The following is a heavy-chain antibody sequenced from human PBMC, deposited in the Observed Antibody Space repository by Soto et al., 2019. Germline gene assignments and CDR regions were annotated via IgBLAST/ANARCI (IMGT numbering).Heavy chain of an antibody. D-gene: IGHD3-3*01. CDR1: GFTVSSNY. CDR3: ARTIRADFWSGYSYYYYYYMDV. J-gene: IGHJ6*03. CDR2: IYSGGNT. V-gene: IGHV3-66*01. Sequence: EVQLVESGGGLVQPGGSLRLSCAASGFTVSSNYMSWVRQAPGKGLEWVSIIYSGGNTYYAGSVQGRFTISRDNSKNTLYLQMHSLRAEDMAVYYCARTIRADFWSGYSYYYYYYMDVWGKGTTVTVSS.